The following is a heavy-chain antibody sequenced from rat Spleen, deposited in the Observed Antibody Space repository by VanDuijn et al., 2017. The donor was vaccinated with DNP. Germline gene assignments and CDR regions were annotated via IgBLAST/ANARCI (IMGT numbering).Heavy chain of an antibody. D-gene: IGHD1-12*02. J-gene: IGHJ2*01. CDR3: ARDMDYYDGSYYRYYFDY. CDR1: GFTFNNYW. V-gene: IGHV5-31*01. CDR2: ITSSGGST. Sequence: EVQLVESGGDLVQPGRSLKLSCVASGFTFNNYWMTWIRQVPGKGLEWVASITSSGGSTYYPDSVKGRFTISRDNAKNTLYLRMNSLRSEDTATYYCARDMDYYDGSYYRYYFDYWGQGVMVTVSS.